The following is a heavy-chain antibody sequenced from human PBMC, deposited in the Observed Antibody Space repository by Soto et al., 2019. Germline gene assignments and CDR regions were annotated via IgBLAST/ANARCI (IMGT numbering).Heavy chain of an antibody. CDR3: ARVKNYDFWSGYYIYSGVGYYYCGMDV. Sequence: ASVKVSCKASGYTFTGYYMHWVRQAPGQGLEWMGWINPNSGGTNYAQKFQGRVTMTRDTSISTAYMELSRLRSDDTAVYYCARVKNYDFWSGYYIYSGVGYYYCGMDVWGQGTTVTVSS. V-gene: IGHV1-2*02. CDR2: INPNSGGT. CDR1: GYTFTGYY. D-gene: IGHD3-3*01. J-gene: IGHJ6*02.